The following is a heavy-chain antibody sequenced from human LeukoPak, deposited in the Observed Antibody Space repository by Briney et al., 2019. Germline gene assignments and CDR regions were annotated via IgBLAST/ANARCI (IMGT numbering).Heavy chain of an antibody. CDR1: GGSFSGYY. CDR3: AGIAAVGTWYFQH. V-gene: IGHV4-34*01. CDR2: IYYSGST. J-gene: IGHJ1*01. Sequence: PSETLSLTCAVYGGSFSGYYWSWIRQPPGKGLEWIGSIYYSGSTYYNPSLKSRVTISVDTSKNQFSLKLSSVTAADTAVYYCAGIAAVGTWYFQHWGQGTLVTVSP. D-gene: IGHD6-13*01.